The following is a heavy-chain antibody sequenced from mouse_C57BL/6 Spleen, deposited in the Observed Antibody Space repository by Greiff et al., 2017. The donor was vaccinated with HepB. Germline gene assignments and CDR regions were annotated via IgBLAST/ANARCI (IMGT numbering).Heavy chain of an antibody. D-gene: IGHD2-4*01. V-gene: IGHV5-9-1*02. CDR3: TRGDDYGWYFDV. CDR1: GFTFSSYA. CDR2: ISSGGDYI. J-gene: IGHJ1*03. Sequence: EVKLMESGAGLVKPGGSLKLSCAASGFTFSSYAMSWVRQTPEKRLEWVAYISSGGDYIYYADTVKGRFTISRDNARNTLYLQMSSLKSEDTAMYYCTRGDDYGWYFDVWGTGTTVTVSS.